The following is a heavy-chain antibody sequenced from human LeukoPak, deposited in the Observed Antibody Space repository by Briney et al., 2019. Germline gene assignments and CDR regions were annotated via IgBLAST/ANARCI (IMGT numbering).Heavy chain of an antibody. J-gene: IGHJ4*02. Sequence: ASVKVSCKASGYTFTGYYIHWVRQAPGQGLEWMGWINPKSGGTNYAQKFQGRVTMTRDTSISTAYMELSRLRSDDTAVYYCARDGRSWYLGYYFDYWGQGTLVTVSS. CDR2: INPKSGGT. D-gene: IGHD6-13*01. CDR3: ARDGRSWYLGYYFDY. CDR1: GYTFTGYY. V-gene: IGHV1-2*02.